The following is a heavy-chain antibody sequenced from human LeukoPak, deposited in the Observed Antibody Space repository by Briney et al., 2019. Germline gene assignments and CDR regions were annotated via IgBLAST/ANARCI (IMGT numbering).Heavy chain of an antibody. CDR2: IYYSGST. CDR1: GGSISSSSYY. V-gene: IGHV4-39*07. J-gene: IGHJ6*03. Sequence: SETLSLTCTVSGGSISSSSYYWGWIRQPPGKGLEWIGSIYYSGSTYYNPSLKSRVTISVDTSKNQFSLKLSSVTAADTAVYYCARVNGYSSSWYRVGSYYMDVWGKGTTVTVSS. CDR3: ARVNGYSSSWYRVGSYYMDV. D-gene: IGHD6-13*01.